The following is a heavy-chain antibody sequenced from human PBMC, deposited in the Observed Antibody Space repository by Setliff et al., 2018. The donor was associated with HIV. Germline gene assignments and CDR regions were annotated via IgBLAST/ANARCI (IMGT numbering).Heavy chain of an antibody. CDR3: ARQEYYDILTGQKAFDI. Sequence: TLSLTCTVSGGSISSYYWSWIRQPPGKGLEWIGYIYTSGSTNYNPSLKSRVTISVDTSKNQFSLKLSSVTAADTAVYYCARQEYYDILTGQKAFDIWGQGTMVTVS. V-gene: IGHV4-4*09. CDR1: GGSISSYY. J-gene: IGHJ3*02. D-gene: IGHD3-9*01. CDR2: IYTSGST.